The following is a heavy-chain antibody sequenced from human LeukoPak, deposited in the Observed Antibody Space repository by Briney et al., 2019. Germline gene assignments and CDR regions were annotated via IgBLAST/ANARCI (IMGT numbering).Heavy chain of an antibody. CDR3: AKAISSPTFYFDY. CDR1: GFTFTTYA. J-gene: IGHJ4*02. Sequence: GGSLRLSCTASGFTFTTYAMNWVRQAPGKGLEWVSVISGSGDTTYYADSVKGRFTISRDNSKNTLYLKMNSLRAEDTAVYHCAKAISSPTFYFDYWGQGTLVTVSS. D-gene: IGHD6-6*01. CDR2: ISGSGDTT. V-gene: IGHV3-23*01.